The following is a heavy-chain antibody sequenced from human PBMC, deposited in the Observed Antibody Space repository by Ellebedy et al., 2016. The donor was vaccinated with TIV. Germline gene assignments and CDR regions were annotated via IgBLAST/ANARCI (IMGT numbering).Heavy chain of an antibody. V-gene: IGHV3-23*01. D-gene: IGHD2-21*01. CDR3: VKDERSDCTHIDCRATF. CDR1: GFTFKYYA. J-gene: IGHJ6*02. CDR2: IRGSGGSS. Sequence: GESLKISXAASGFTFKYYAMSWVRLAPGAGLEWVSGIRGSGGSSSYADSVKGRFTISRDDSKNTLYLQMSSLRAEDTAVYYCVKDERSDCTHIDCRATFWGQGITVIVSS.